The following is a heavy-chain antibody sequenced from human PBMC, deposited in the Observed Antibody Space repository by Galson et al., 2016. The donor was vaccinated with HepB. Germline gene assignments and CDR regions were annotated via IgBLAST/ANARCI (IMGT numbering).Heavy chain of an antibody. CDR3: ARSRTTRGWFGRAFDV. D-gene: IGHD3-10*01. J-gene: IGHJ3*01. CDR2: VYYSGNI. CDR1: GGSVDDYY. V-gene: IGHV4-59*02. Sequence: SETLSLTCSVSGGSVDDYYWHWIRQPPGKGLEWIGFVYYSGNIYYNPSLRSRVTISLDRSDNQVSLRLTSVAAADTAVYYCARSRTTRGWFGRAFDVWGQGTTVTVSS.